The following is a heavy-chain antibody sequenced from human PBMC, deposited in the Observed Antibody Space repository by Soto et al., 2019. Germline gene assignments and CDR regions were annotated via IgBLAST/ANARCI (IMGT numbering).Heavy chain of an antibody. CDR3: ARGYGDVLRYFDGLSPKICDY. D-gene: IGHD3-9*01. CDR1: GGSISSYY. J-gene: IGHJ4*02. Sequence: QVQLQESGPGLVKPSETLSLTCTVSGGSISSYYWSWIRQPPGKGLEWIGYIYYSGSTNYNPSLTSRVPTSVATSQHRFSLTLSSVTAADTAVYYCARGYGDVLRYFDGLSPKICDYWGQGTLVTVSS. V-gene: IGHV4-59*01. CDR2: IYYSGST.